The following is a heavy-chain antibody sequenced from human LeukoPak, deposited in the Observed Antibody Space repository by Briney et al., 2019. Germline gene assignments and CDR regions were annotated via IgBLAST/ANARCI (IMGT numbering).Heavy chain of an antibody. CDR3: AKGPSGNQFDP. CDR1: GFTLSSNG. V-gene: IGHV3-30*02. Sequence: GGPLRLSCTASGFTLSSNGMHWARHAPGKGLEWVAFIRNDGSNKFYAGSVKGRFTISRDNANNMLYLQLYSLRAEDTAVYYCAKGPSGNQFDPWGQGTLVTVSS. J-gene: IGHJ5*02. CDR2: IRNDGSNK. D-gene: IGHD5-12*01.